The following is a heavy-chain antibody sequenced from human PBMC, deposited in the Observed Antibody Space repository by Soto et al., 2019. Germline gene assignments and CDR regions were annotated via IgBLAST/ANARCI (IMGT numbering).Heavy chain of an antibody. Sequence: VKLVESGGGLVQPGGSLRLSCAASGFTFSNYWMYWVRQAPGQGLVWVSRINSDGSVSRYADSVKGRLTISRGNVKNTLYMQMNSLRVEDTAVYYCARGDCVGGSCYSLAGSFYYYMDVWGKGTTVTVFS. CDR3: ARGDCVGGSCYSLAGSFYYYMDV. V-gene: IGHV3-74*01. CDR1: GFTFSNYW. CDR2: INSDGSVS. D-gene: IGHD2-15*01. J-gene: IGHJ6*03.